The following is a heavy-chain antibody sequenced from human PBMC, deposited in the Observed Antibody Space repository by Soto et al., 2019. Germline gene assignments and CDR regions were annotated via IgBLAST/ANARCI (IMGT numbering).Heavy chain of an antibody. CDR3: ARDSGWPILNFDN. D-gene: IGHD3-10*01. CDR1: DFDFSSYG. CDR2: SSYDGRET. Sequence: GGSLRLSCAASDFDFSSYGIHWVRQAPGKGLEWVAASSYDGRETFYADSAKGRFTVSKEMSKNTAFLQMNALRHEDTAVYFCARDSGWPILNFDNWGQGTPVTVSS. V-gene: IGHV3-30*03. J-gene: IGHJ4*02.